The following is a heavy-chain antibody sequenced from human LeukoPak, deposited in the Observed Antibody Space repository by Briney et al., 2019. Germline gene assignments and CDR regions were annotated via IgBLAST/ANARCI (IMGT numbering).Heavy chain of an antibody. CDR1: GDSMNSSNW. Sequence: SGTLSLTCAVSGDSMNSSNWWSWVRQSPGKGLEWIGEIYQGGRTNYKSSLKSRVSISVDKSRNQLSLKLTSVTAADTAVYYCARGDASGYPDYWGQGTLVTGSS. CDR3: ARGDASGYPDY. CDR2: IYQGGRT. D-gene: IGHD3-22*01. J-gene: IGHJ4*02. V-gene: IGHV4-4*02.